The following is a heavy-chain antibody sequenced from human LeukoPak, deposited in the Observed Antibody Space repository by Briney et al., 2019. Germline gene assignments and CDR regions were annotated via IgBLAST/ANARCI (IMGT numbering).Heavy chain of an antibody. D-gene: IGHD3-10*01. CDR1: GFTFSSYA. V-gene: IGHV3-23*01. Sequence: PGGSLRLSCAASGFTFSSYAMSWVRQAPGKGLEWVSGISGSGGSTFYTDSVKGRFAISRDNSENTLYLQMNSLRAEDTAVYYCAKEPRTYYYGSGSSPYYFDYWGQGTLVTVSS. CDR2: ISGSGGST. CDR3: AKEPRTYYYGSGSSPYYFDY. J-gene: IGHJ4*02.